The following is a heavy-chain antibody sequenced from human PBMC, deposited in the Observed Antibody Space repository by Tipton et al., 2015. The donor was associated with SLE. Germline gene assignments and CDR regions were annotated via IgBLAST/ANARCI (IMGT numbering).Heavy chain of an antibody. J-gene: IGHJ3*02. D-gene: IGHD7-27*01. V-gene: IGHV4-59*01. CDR1: GGSISSYY. CDR2: IYYSGST. Sequence: LRLSCTVSGGSISSYYWSWIRQPPGKGLGWIGYIYYSGSTNYNPSLKSRVTISVDTSKNQFSLKLSSVTAADTAVYYCARALGAFDIWGQGTMVTVSS. CDR3: ARALGAFDI.